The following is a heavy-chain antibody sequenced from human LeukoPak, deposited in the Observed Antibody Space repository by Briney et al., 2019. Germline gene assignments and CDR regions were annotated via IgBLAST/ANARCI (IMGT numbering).Heavy chain of an antibody. J-gene: IGHJ4*02. CDR2: ISGYNGNT. D-gene: IGHD2-2*01. CDR1: GYTFTSYG. CDR3: ARSEGVPAAISEY. V-gene: IGHV1-18*01. Sequence: GASVKVSCKTSGYTFTSYGVSWVRQAPGQGLEWMGWISGYNGNTNYAQKYRGRVTMTTDTSTSTVYMELRSLRSDDTAVYYCARSEGVPAAISEYWGQGTLVTVSS.